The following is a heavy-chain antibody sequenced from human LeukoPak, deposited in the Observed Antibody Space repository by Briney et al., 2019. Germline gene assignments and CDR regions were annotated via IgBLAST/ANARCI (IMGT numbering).Heavy chain of an antibody. CDR2: ISAYNGNT. Sequence: GESLKISCKGSGYTFTSYGISWVRQAPGQGLEWMGWISAYNGNTNYAQKLQGRVTMTTDTSTSTAYMELRSLRSDDTAVYYCARDRTGRYGDDYYYGMDVWGQGTTVTVSS. CDR3: ARDRTGRYGDDYYYGMDV. V-gene: IGHV1-18*01. CDR1: GYTFTSYG. J-gene: IGHJ6*02. D-gene: IGHD4-17*01.